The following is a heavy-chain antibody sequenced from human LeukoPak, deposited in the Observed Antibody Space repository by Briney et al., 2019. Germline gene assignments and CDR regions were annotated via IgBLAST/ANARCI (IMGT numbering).Heavy chain of an antibody. J-gene: IGHJ5*02. D-gene: IGHD3-3*01. CDR1: GYTFTNYY. CDR3: ARENPRDTIFGVVRLFDP. CDR2: INPSGGST. Sequence: VASVKVSCKASGYTFTNYYMHWVRQAPGQGLEWMGIINPSGGSTSYAQKFQGRVTMTRDTSTSTVYMELSSLRSEDTAVYYCARENPRDTIFGVVRLFDPWGQGTLVTVSS. V-gene: IGHV1-46*01.